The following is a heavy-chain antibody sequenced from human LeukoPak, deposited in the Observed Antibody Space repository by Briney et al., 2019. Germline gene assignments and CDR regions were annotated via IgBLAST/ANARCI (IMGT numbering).Heavy chain of an antibody. J-gene: IGHJ4*02. V-gene: IGHV4-38-2*02. CDR2: IYHSGST. CDR1: GYSISSGYY. Sequence: SSETLSLTCTVSGYSISSGYYWGWIRQPPGKGLEWIGNIYHSGSTYYNPSLKSRPAISVDTSKNQFSLKLSSVTAADTAVYYCAREKGENYESSGYVDYWGQGTLVTVSS. CDR3: AREKGENYESSGYVDY. D-gene: IGHD3-22*01.